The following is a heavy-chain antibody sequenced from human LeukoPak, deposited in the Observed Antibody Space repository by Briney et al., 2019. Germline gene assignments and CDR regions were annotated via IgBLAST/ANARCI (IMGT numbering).Heavy chain of an antibody. Sequence: SETLSLTCTVSGGSISSGGYYWSWIRQHPGKGLEWIGYIYYSGSTYYNPSLKSRVTISVDTSKNQFSLKLSSVTAADTAVYYCARGAYSSQFDYRGQGTLVTVSS. CDR3: ARGAYSSQFDY. J-gene: IGHJ4*02. CDR2: IYYSGST. V-gene: IGHV4-31*03. D-gene: IGHD6-13*01. CDR1: GGSISSGGYY.